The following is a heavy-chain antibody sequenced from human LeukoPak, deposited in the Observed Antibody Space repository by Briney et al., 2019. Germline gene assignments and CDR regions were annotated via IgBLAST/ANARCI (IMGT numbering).Heavy chain of an antibody. CDR1: GFTFSSYA. D-gene: IGHD5-24*01. CDR2: ISYDGSNK. Sequence: PGGSLTLTCAASGFTFSSYALHWVRQAPGKGLEWVAVISYDGSNKYYADSVKGRFTISRDNSKNTLYLQMNSLRLEDTAVYYCARGRQRRQQYNAFDIWGQGTMVTVSS. CDR3: ARGRQRRQQYNAFDI. J-gene: IGHJ3*02. V-gene: IGHV3-30-3*01.